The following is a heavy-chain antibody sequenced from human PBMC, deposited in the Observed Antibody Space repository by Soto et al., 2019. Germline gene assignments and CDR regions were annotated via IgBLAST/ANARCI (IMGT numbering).Heavy chain of an antibody. Sequence: GGSLRLSCAASGFTFSRYWMSWVRQAPGKGLEWVANIKEDGSEKSYVDAVKGRFTISRDNAKNSLYLQMNSLRAEDTAVYYCSGVGYYYFMDFCGKGTSDIVSS. CDR2: IKEDGSEK. CDR1: GFTFSRYW. D-gene: IGHD3-16*01. J-gene: IGHJ6*03. V-gene: IGHV3-7*01. CDR3: SGVGYYYFMDF.